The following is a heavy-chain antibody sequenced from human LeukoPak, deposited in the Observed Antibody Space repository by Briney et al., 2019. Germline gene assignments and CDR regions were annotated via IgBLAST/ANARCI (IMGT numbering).Heavy chain of an antibody. CDR2: ISDDGSNE. Sequence: PGRSLRLSCAASGFTFSSYAMHWVRQAPGKGLEWVAVISDDGSNEHYADSVKGRFTVSRDNSKNTLYLQMNSLRPEDTAVYYCAKNDPDSSEDWGQGTPVTVSS. J-gene: IGHJ4*02. V-gene: IGHV3-30-3*02. D-gene: IGHD3-22*01. CDR3: AKNDPDSSED. CDR1: GFTFSSYA.